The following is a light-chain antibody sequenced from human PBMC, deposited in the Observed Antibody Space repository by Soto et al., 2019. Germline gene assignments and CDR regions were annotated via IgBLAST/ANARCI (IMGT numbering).Light chain of an antibody. CDR1: QSVSTN. Sequence: EIVLSQSPATLSVSPGEKATLSCRASQSVSTNVAWYQQIPGQAPRLLIYSASTRATGVPARFSGSGSGTEFTLTISSLQSEDFALYFCQQYVDWPPTYTFGQGTKLEI. CDR3: QQYVDWPPTYT. V-gene: IGKV3-15*01. CDR2: SAS. J-gene: IGKJ2*01.